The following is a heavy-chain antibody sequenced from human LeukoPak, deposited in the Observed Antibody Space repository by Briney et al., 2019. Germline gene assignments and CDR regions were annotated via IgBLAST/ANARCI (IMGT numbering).Heavy chain of an antibody. CDR2: IIPIFGTA. J-gene: IGHJ4*02. Sequence: GASVKVSCEASGGTFSSYAISWVRQAPGQGLEWMGRIIPIFGTANYAQKFQGRVTITTDESTSTAYMELSSLRSEDTAVYYCARDENYGGNFGYWGQGTLVTVSS. CDR3: ARDENYGGNFGY. D-gene: IGHD4-23*01. CDR1: GGTFSSYA. V-gene: IGHV1-69*05.